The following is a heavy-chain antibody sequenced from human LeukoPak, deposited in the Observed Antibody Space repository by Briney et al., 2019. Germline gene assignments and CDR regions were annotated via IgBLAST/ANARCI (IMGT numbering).Heavy chain of an antibody. J-gene: IGHJ3*02. CDR1: GYTFTSHF. CDR2: INPSGGST. Sequence: ASVKVSCKASGYTFTSHFMHWVRQAPGQGLEWMGIINPSGGSTSYAQKFQGRVTMTRDMSTSTVYMELSSLRSEDTAVYYCAIVPRDLGGPFGAFDIWGQGTMVTVSS. CDR3: AIVPRDLGGPFGAFDI. V-gene: IGHV1-46*01. D-gene: IGHD3-16*01.